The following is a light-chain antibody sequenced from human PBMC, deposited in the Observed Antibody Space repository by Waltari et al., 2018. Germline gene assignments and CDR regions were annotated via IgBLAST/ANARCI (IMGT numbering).Light chain of an antibody. CDR1: QSISSY. J-gene: IGKJ5*01. CDR2: AAS. CDR3: QQSYCTPPIT. V-gene: IGKV1-39*01. Sequence: DIQMTKTPSSLSASVGDRFTITCRASQSISSYLHWYQQKPGKAPKLLIYAASSLPIGVPSRCSCSGSWTDFTLTISSLQPAAFATYSSQQSYCTPPITCGQGTRLEIK.